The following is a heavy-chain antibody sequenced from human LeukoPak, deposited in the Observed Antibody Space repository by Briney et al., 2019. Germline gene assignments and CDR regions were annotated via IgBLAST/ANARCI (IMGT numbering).Heavy chain of an antibody. CDR2: FSYSGNT. CDR3: AGDHVVRCSSTSCYGGEFDS. CDR1: SGSISTSNYY. V-gene: IGHV4-39*07. D-gene: IGHD2-2*01. J-gene: IGHJ4*02. Sequence: SETLSLTCTVSSGSISTSNYYWGWVRQPPGKGLEWIGSFSYSGNTYYNPSLKSRVSISVVTSKNQFSLRLTSVTAADTAVYFCAGDHVVRCSSTSCYGGEFDSWGQGTLVTVSS.